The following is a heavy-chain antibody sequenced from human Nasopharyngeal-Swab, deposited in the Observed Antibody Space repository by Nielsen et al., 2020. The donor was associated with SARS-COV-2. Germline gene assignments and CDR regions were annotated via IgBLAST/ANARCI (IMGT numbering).Heavy chain of an antibody. J-gene: IGHJ5*02. Sequence: ASVKVSCKVSGYTLTELSMHWVRQAPGKGLEWMGGFDPEDGETIYAQKFQGRVTMTEDTSTDTAYMELSSLRSEDTAVYYCAREWVWRIAAAGTSGWFDPWGQGTLVTVSS. V-gene: IGHV1-24*01. D-gene: IGHD6-13*01. CDR1: GYTLTELS. CDR2: FDPEDGET. CDR3: AREWVWRIAAAGTSGWFDP.